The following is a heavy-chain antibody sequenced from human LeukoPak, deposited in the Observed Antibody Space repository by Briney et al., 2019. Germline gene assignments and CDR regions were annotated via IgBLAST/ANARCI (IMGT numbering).Heavy chain of an antibody. CDR3: AKVSRLPNYYGSGSYYQTDY. CDR2: ISGSGGST. D-gene: IGHD3-10*01. Sequence: GGSLRLSCAASGFTFSSYAMSWVRQAPGKGLEWVSAISGSGGSTYYADSVKGRFTISRDNSKNTLYLQMNSLRAEDTAVYYCAKVSRLPNYYGSGSYYQTDYWGQGTLVTVSS. CDR1: GFTFSSYA. V-gene: IGHV3-23*01. J-gene: IGHJ4*02.